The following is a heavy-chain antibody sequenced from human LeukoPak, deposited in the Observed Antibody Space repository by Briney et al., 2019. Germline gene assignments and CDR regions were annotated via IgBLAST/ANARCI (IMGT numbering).Heavy chain of an antibody. D-gene: IGHD6-19*01. CDR2: IYDSGST. CDR3: AREAEQYSPGNMGYYFDY. J-gene: IGHJ4*02. CDR1: GGAINDGGYS. Sequence: SETLSLTCTVSGGAINDGGYSWSWIRQPPGKGLEWMGYIYDSGSTYYNPSLKSRLTISVDTSKNQFSLKLSSVTAADTAVYYCAREAEQYSPGNMGYYFDYWGQGTLVTVSS. V-gene: IGHV4-30-4*07.